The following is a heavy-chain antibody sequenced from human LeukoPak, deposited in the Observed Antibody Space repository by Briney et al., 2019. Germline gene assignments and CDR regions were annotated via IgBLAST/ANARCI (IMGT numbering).Heavy chain of an antibody. CDR1: GGSITTNY. D-gene: IGHD5-18*01. J-gene: IGHJ6*02. CDR3: AREVEGNGYMGHTFGYYYYGMDV. Sequence: PSETLSLTCIVSGGSITTNYWTWIRQPAGKGLEWIGLIDSSGSTAYNPSLKSRVTMSLDTSKNQFSLKLSSVTAADTAVYYCAREVEGNGYMGHTFGYYYYGMDVWGQGTTVTVSS. V-gene: IGHV4-4*07. CDR2: IDSSGST.